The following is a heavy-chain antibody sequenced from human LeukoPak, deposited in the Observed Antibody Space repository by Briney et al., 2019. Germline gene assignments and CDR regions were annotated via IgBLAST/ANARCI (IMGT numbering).Heavy chain of an antibody. Sequence: PGGSLRLSCAASGFTYSNYWMSWVRQAPGKGLEWVANIKEDGSEKYYVHSVKGRFTISRDNAKNALYLQMNSLRAVDTAVYYCARKGYGDYWGQGTLVTVSS. D-gene: IGHD5-12*01. CDR3: ARKGYGDY. CDR1: GFTYSNYW. CDR2: IKEDGSEK. J-gene: IGHJ4*02. V-gene: IGHV3-7*03.